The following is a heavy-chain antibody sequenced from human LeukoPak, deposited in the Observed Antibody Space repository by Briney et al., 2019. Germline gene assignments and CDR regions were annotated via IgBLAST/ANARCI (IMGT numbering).Heavy chain of an antibody. CDR1: GFTFSSYA. J-gene: IGHJ3*02. Sequence: GGSLRLSCAASGFTFSSYAMSWVRQAPGKGLEWVSAISGSGGSTYYADSVKGRFTISRDNSKNTLYLQMNSLRAEDTAVYYCANPGVATSGAFDIWGQGTMVTVSS. V-gene: IGHV3-23*01. CDR2: ISGSGGST. D-gene: IGHD5-12*01. CDR3: ANPGVATSGAFDI.